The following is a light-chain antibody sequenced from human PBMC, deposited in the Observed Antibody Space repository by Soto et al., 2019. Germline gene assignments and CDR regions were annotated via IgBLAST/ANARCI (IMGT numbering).Light chain of an antibody. J-gene: IGKJ1*01. V-gene: IGKV3-20*01. CDR2: GAS. Sequence: EIVLTQSPGTLSLSPGERATLSCRAIERLSSVYLAWYQQRPGQPPRLLIYGASNRATGIPDRFNGSGSGTDFTLIINRLEPEDVAIYYCQQYGGSPRITFGQGTKVDIK. CDR1: ERLSSVY. CDR3: QQYGGSPRIT.